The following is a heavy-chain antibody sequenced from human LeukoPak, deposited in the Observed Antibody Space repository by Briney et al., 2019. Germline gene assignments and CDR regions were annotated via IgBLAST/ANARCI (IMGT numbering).Heavy chain of an antibody. CDR3: ARGYGDYNPRSAFDI. D-gene: IGHD4-17*01. Sequence: SVKVSCKASGYTFSDYYMHWVRQAPGQGLEWMGRIIPIFGTANYAQKFQGRVTITTDESTSTAYMELSSLRSEDTAVYYCARGYGDYNPRSAFDIWGQGTMVTVSS. CDR2: IIPIFGTA. CDR1: GYTFSDYY. V-gene: IGHV1-69*05. J-gene: IGHJ3*02.